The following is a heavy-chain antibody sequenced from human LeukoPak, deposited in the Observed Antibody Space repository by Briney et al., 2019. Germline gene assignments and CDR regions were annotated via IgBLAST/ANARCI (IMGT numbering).Heavy chain of an antibody. J-gene: IGHJ4*02. CDR2: IIPILGIA. V-gene: IGHV1-69*04. D-gene: IGHD5-12*01. CDR1: GGTFSSYA. Sequence: ASVKLSCKASGGTFSSYAISWVRQAPGQGLEWMGRIIPILGIANYAQKLQGRVTITADKSTSTAYMELSSLRSEDTAVYYCARRLYSGYDWGSIEDWGQGTLVTVSS. CDR3: ARRLYSGYDWGSIED.